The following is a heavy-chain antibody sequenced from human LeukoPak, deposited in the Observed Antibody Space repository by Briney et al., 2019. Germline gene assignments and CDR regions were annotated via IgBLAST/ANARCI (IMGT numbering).Heavy chain of an antibody. D-gene: IGHD3-22*01. V-gene: IGHV4-59*08. CDR3: ARHSWYYYDSSGLYYFDY. CDR2: IYYSGST. Sequence: SETLSLTCTVSGGSISSYYWSWIRQPPGKGLEWIGYIYYSGSTNYNPPLKSRVTISVDTSKNQFSLKLSSVTAADTAVYYCARHSWYYYDSSGLYYFDYWGQGTLVTVSS. J-gene: IGHJ4*02. CDR1: GGSISSYY.